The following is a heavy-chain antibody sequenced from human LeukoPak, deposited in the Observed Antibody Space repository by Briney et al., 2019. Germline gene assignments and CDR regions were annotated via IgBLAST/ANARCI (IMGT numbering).Heavy chain of an antibody. J-gene: IGHJ4*02. CDR2: ISRNGVAT. V-gene: IGHV3-43*01. Sequence: GGSLRLSCAASGLTFADYTMHWVRQAPGKGLEWVSLISRNGVATKYADSVRGRFTISRDNSKNTLYLHINSLRAEDTAVYYCVKDNPLDYWGQGTLVIVSS. CDR3: VKDNPLDY. CDR1: GLTFADYT.